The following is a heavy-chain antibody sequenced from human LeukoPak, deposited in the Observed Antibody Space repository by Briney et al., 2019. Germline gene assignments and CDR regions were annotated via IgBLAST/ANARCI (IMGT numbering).Heavy chain of an antibody. CDR3: AKDSLMGIAAAGTRFDY. CDR2: ISWNSGSI. V-gene: IGHV3-9*01. CDR1: GFTFGDYA. J-gene: IGHJ4*02. Sequence: GGSLRLSCAASGFTFGDYAMHWVRQAPGKGLEWVSGISWNSGSIGYADSVKGRFTISRDNAKNSLYLQMNSLRAEDTALYYCAKDSLMGIAAAGTRFDYWGQGTLVTVSS. D-gene: IGHD6-13*01.